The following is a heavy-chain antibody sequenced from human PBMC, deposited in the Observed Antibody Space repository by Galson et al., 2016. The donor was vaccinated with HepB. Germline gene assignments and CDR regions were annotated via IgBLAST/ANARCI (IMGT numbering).Heavy chain of an antibody. D-gene: IGHD3-3*01. Sequence: SETLSLTCAVYGESFNDYSWSWIRQPPGKGLEWIGEINHSGSTNHNPSLKSRVTISVDTSKRQFSLKLSSVIAADTAVYYCARARFLNWFDPWGQGTLVTVSS. CDR2: INHSGST. CDR3: ARARFLNWFDP. J-gene: IGHJ5*02. V-gene: IGHV4-34*01. CDR1: GESFNDYS.